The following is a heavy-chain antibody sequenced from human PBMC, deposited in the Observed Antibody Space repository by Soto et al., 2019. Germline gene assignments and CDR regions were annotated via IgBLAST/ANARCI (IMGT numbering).Heavy chain of an antibody. J-gene: IGHJ6*02. Sequence: PSETLSLTCTVSGGSVSSGSYYWSWIRQPPGKGLEWIGYIYYSGSTNYNPSLKSRVTISVDTSKNQFSLKLSSVTAADTAVYYCAREDIAAAGTRGMDVWGQGTTVTVSS. D-gene: IGHD6-13*01. CDR2: IYYSGST. CDR1: GGSVSSGSYY. CDR3: AREDIAAAGTRGMDV. V-gene: IGHV4-61*01.